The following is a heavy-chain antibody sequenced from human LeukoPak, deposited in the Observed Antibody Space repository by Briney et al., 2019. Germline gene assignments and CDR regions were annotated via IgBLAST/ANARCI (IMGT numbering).Heavy chain of an antibody. J-gene: IGHJ4*02. V-gene: IGHV3-11*01. CDR1: GFTFSDYY. Sequence: PGGSLRLSCAASGFTFSDYYMSWIRQAPGKGLEWVSYISSSGSTIYYADSVKGRFTISRDNSKNTLYLQMNSLRAEDTAVYYCAKEKGTYDSSGYYHRGYFDYWGQGTLVTVSS. D-gene: IGHD3-22*01. CDR2: ISSSGSTI. CDR3: AKEKGTYDSSGYYHRGYFDY.